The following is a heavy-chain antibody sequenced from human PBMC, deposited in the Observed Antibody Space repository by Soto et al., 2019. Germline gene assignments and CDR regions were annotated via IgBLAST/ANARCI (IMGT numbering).Heavy chain of an antibody. J-gene: IGHJ4*02. CDR1: GGSFSGYY. Sequence: SETLSLTCAVYGGSFSGYYWSWIRQPPGKGLEWIGEINHSGSTNYNPSLKSRVTISVDTSKNQFSLKLSSVTAADTAVYYCARVRRVVVVAGIDYWGQGTLVTVSS. CDR2: INHSGST. D-gene: IGHD2-15*01. CDR3: ARVRRVVVVAGIDY. V-gene: IGHV4-34*01.